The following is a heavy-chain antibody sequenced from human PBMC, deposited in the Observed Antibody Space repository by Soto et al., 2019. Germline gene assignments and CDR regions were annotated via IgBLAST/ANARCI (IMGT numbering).Heavy chain of an antibody. D-gene: IGHD1-20*01. J-gene: IGHJ6*02. Sequence: QVQLQESGPGLVKPSQTLSLTCTVSGGSISSGGYYWSWIRPPPGKGLEWIGYIYYSGSTYYNPYLKIRVTLSLDTSKDQSCLMLSSVPAADTAVYYGARVWAVFVGRAVWGQGTTVTVSS. CDR2: IYYSGST. V-gene: IGHV4-31*03. CDR3: ARVWAVFVGRAV. CDR1: GGSISSGGYY.